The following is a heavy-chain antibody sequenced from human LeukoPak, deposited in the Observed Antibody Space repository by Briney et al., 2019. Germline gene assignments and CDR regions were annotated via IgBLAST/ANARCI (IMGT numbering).Heavy chain of an antibody. V-gene: IGHV3-53*01. Sequence: TGGSLRLSCAASGFTVSSNYMSWVRQAPGKGLEWVSIIYSGGSTFSADSVKGRFTISRDNSKNTLYLQMNSLRAEDTAVYYCAKENGGYYDILTGYYNWGQGTLVTVSS. CDR1: GFTVSSNY. J-gene: IGHJ4*02. CDR2: IYSGGST. D-gene: IGHD3-9*01. CDR3: AKENGGYYDILTGYYN.